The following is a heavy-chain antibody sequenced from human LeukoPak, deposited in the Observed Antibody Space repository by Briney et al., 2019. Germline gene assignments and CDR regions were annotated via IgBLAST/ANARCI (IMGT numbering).Heavy chain of an antibody. CDR1: GLTFSDYY. Sequence: GSLRLSCVASGLTFSDYYMSWVRHAPGKGLEWVSYTRSSGSTRYYADSVKGRFTISRENAKNSLYLQMNRLRAGDTAVYDCARDNYGPEYWGQGTLVTVSS. J-gene: IGHJ4*02. CDR2: TRSSGSTR. V-gene: IGHV3-11*01. CDR3: ARDNYGPEY. D-gene: IGHD3-10*01.